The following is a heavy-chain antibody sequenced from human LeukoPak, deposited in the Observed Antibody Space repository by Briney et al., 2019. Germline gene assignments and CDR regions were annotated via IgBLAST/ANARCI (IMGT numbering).Heavy chain of an antibody. CDR3: AREIVGAREFDY. Sequence: GGSLRLSCAASGFTFSSHWMHWVRQAPGRGLVWVSRINRDGSSTSYADSVKGRLTISRDNAKNTLYLQMNSLRAEDTAVYYCAREIVGAREFDYWGQGTLVTVSS. CDR2: INRDGSST. D-gene: IGHD1-26*01. CDR1: GFTFSSHW. V-gene: IGHV3-74*01. J-gene: IGHJ4*02.